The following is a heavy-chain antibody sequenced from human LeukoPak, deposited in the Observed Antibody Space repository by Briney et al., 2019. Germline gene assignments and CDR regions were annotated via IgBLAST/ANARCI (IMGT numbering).Heavy chain of an antibody. V-gene: IGHV3-73*01. CDR2: IRSKANTYAA. Sequence: PGGSLRLSCAASGFTFSGSAMHWVRQASGKGLEWVGRIRSKANTYAAVYAASVKGRFTISRDDSKNTAYLQMNSLRAEDTAVYYCARADSNYGGGLDYWGQGTLVTVSS. D-gene: IGHD4-11*01. J-gene: IGHJ4*02. CDR3: ARADSNYGGGLDY. CDR1: GFTFSGSA.